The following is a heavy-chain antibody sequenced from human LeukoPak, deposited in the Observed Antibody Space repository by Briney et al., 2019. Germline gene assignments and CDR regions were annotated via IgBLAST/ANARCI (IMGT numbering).Heavy chain of an antibody. Sequence: SETLSLTCAVYGGSFSGYYWSWIRQPPGKGLEWVGEINHSGSTNYNPSLKSRVTISVDTSKNQFSLKLSSVTAADTAVYFCARGPPTDYYDSSGFYYVFDYWGQGALVTVSS. V-gene: IGHV4-34*01. D-gene: IGHD3-22*01. CDR3: ARGPPTDYYDSSGFYYVFDY. J-gene: IGHJ4*02. CDR1: GGSFSGYY. CDR2: INHSGST.